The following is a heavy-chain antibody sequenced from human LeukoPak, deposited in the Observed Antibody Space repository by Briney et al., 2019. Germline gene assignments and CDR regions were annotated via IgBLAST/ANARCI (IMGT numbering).Heavy chain of an antibody. Sequence: PGGSLRLSCAASGFTFEDYAMHWVRQAPGKGLEWVSGISWNSGSIGYADSVKGRFTISRDNAKNSLYLQMNSLRAEDTALYYCAKDIATGNRLYYFDYWGQGTLVTVSS. CDR3: AKDIATGNRLYYFDY. CDR2: ISWNSGSI. D-gene: IGHD1-14*01. CDR1: GFTFEDYA. J-gene: IGHJ4*02. V-gene: IGHV3-9*01.